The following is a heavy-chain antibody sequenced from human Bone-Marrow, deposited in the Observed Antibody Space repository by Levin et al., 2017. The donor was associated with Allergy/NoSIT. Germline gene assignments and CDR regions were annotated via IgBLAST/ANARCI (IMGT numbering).Heavy chain of an antibody. D-gene: IGHD3-22*01. CDR2: ISGSGSIT. Sequence: GESLKISCAASGFTFSTYAMTWVRQAPGKGLEWICSISGSGSITYYGDSVKGRVTISRDNSRTTLYLQMSSLRAEDTAVYFCAKAQDSRSARAYGLDVWGQGTAVTVSS. CDR1: GFTFSTYA. J-gene: IGHJ6*02. CDR3: AKAQDSRSARAYGLDV. V-gene: IGHV3-23*02.